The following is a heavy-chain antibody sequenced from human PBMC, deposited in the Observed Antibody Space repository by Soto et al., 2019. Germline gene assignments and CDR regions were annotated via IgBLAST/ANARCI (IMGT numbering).Heavy chain of an antibody. CDR3: AKYVSLMGELWGYIHF. V-gene: IGHV3-9*01. CDR1: GLIFEGYA. Sequence: GGSLRLSCAVSGLIFEGYAMHWVRQAPGKGLEWVSGINWNGVNKGYADSVQGRFTISRDNAKKSLYLQMDYLRPEDTAVYFFAKYVSLMGELWGYIHFWGQGTFVTVSS. D-gene: IGHD2-21*01. J-gene: IGHJ4*02. CDR2: INWNGVNK.